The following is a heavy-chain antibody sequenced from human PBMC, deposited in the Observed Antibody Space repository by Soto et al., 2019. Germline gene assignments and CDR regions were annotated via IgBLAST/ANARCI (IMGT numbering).Heavy chain of an antibody. Sequence: QVQLVQSGAEVKKPGASVKVSCKASGYTFTSYGISWVRQAPGQGLEWMGWISAYNGNTNYAQKLQGRVTMTTVTSTSTGYMELRSLRSDDTAVYYGARDLSSSSWTKWFDPWGQGTLVTVSS. CDR2: ISAYNGNT. CDR3: ARDLSSSSWTKWFDP. D-gene: IGHD6-13*01. CDR1: GYTFTSYG. J-gene: IGHJ5*02. V-gene: IGHV1-18*01.